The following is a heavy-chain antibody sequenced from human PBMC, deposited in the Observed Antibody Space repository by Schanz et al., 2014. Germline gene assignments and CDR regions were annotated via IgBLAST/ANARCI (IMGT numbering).Heavy chain of an antibody. Sequence: QVQLQQWGAGLLKPSEPLSLTCAVYGGSFSGYYWTWIRQPPGKGLEWIGEIHHSESTNYNPSLKSRVTISMDTAKNQFSLKLSSVTAADTAVYYCARGEWSTSQFDYWGHGTLVTVSS. CDR2: IHHSEST. J-gene: IGHJ4*01. V-gene: IGHV4-34*01. CDR3: ARGEWSTSQFDY. CDR1: GGSFSGYY. D-gene: IGHD2-2*01.